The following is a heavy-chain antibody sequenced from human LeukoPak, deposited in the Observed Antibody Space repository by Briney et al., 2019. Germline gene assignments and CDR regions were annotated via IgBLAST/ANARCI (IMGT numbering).Heavy chain of an antibody. CDR2: IYTSGST. D-gene: IGHD2-2*01. Sequence: KSSETLSLTCTVSGGSISSYYWSWIRQPAGKGLEWIGRIYTSGSTNYNPSLKSRVTMSVDTSKNQFSLKLSSVTAADTAVYYCARDFLGYCSSTSCPLRFDPWGQGTLVTVSS. CDR1: GGSISSYY. V-gene: IGHV4-4*07. J-gene: IGHJ5*02. CDR3: ARDFLGYCSSTSCPLRFDP.